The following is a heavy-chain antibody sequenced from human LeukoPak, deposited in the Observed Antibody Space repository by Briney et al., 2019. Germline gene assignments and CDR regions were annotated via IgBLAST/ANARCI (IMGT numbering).Heavy chain of an antibody. Sequence: GFLRLSCVASGFTFSSYAMTWARQAPGKGLEWVSDISGSGGSTDYAGSVKGWFIISRDNSKNTLYLQMNSLRAEDTAVYYCAKNAAAAGVKWLDPWGQGTLVTVSS. J-gene: IGHJ5*02. CDR1: GFTFSSYA. V-gene: IGHV3-23*01. D-gene: IGHD6-13*01. CDR2: ISGSGGST. CDR3: AKNAAAAGVKWLDP.